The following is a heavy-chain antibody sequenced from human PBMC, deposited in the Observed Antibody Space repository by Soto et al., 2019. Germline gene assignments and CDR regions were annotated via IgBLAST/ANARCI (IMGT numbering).Heavy chain of an antibody. CDR2: ISYSGST. J-gene: IGHJ4*02. CDR3: ATMGTPATGLYFFDY. CDR1: GGSISSGNYY. V-gene: IGHV4-30-4*01. D-gene: IGHD2-15*01. Sequence: PSLTCTVSGGSISSGNYYWSWIRQPPGKGLEWIGFISYSGSTYYSTSLKSRVTISVDTSKSQFSLNLSFVTAADTAVYYCATMGTPATGLYFFDYWGQGSLVTVSS.